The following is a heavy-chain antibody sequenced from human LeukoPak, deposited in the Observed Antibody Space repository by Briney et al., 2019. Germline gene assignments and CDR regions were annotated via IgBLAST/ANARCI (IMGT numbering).Heavy chain of an antibody. CDR3: ARVIEPYTAMVGFVED. CDR1: GYTFTSYG. J-gene: IGHJ4*02. CDR2: ISAYNGNT. V-gene: IGHV1-18*01. Sequence: ASVKVSCKASGYTFTSYGISWVRQAPGQGLEWMGWISAYNGNTNYAQKFQGRVTITADESTSTAYMELSSLRSEDTAVYYCARVIEPYTAMVGFVEDWGQGTLVTVSS. D-gene: IGHD5-18*01.